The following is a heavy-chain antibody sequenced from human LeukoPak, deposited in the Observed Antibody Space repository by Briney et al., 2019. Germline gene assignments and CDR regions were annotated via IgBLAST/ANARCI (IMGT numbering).Heavy chain of an antibody. Sequence: ASVKVSCKASGGTFSSYAISWVRQAPGQGLEWMGGIIPIFGTANYAQKLQGRVTMTTDTSTSTAYMELRSLRSDDTAVYYCARTVAGDWDFDYWGQGTLVTVSS. CDR1: GGTFSSYA. J-gene: IGHJ4*02. V-gene: IGHV1-69*05. CDR2: IIPIFGTA. D-gene: IGHD6-19*01. CDR3: ARTVAGDWDFDY.